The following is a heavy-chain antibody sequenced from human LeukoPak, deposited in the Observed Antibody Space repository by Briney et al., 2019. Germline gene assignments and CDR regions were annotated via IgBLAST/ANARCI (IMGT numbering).Heavy chain of an antibody. CDR1: GYTFTDYY. CDR2: INPNSGGT. V-gene: IGHV1-2*02. Sequence: GASVTVPCKASGYTFTDYYMHWVRQAPGQGREWMGWINPNSGGTNYAQKFQGRVTMTRDTSISTAYMELSRLRSDDTAVYYCARAPVATIVFWYYFDYWGQGTLVTVSS. CDR3: ARAPVATIVFWYYFDY. D-gene: IGHD5-12*01. J-gene: IGHJ4*02.